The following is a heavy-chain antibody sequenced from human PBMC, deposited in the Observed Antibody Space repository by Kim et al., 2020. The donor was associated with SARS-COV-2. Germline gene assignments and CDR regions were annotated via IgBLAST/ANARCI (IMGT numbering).Heavy chain of an antibody. CDR2: IYYSGST. CDR3: ARGTYYYDSSGYQRHHDAFDI. Sequence: SETLSLTCTVSGGSISSSSYYWGWIRQPPGKGLEWIGSIYYSGSTYYNPSLKSRVTISVDTSKNQFSLKLSSVTAADTAVYYCARGTYYYDSSGYQRHHDAFDIWGQGTMVTVSS. CDR1: GGSISSSSYY. D-gene: IGHD3-22*01. J-gene: IGHJ3*02. V-gene: IGHV4-39*01.